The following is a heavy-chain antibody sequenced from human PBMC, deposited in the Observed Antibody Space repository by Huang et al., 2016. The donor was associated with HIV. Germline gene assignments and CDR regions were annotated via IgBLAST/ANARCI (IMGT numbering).Heavy chain of an antibody. CDR2: MKPNTGKT. CDR3: ARSAYGDLDY. J-gene: IGHJ4*02. Sequence: QVHLVQSGAEVKKPGASVKVSCKASGYTFTNYAINWVRQAPGRGLAGMGWMKPNTGKTGFAQSFQGRVTMTRKTSITTAYMELTSLTSEDTAVYYCARSAYGDLDYWGLGTLVIVSS. CDR1: GYTFTNYA. V-gene: IGHV1-8*02. D-gene: IGHD4-17*01.